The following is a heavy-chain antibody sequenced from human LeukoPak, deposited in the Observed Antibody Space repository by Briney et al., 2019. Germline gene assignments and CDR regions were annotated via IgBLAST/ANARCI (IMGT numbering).Heavy chain of an antibody. Sequence: SVKVSCKASGGTFSSYAISWVRQAPGQGLEWMGGIIPIFGTANYAQKFQGRVTITADESASTAYMELSSLRSEDTAVYYCARAYVWGSYRLNWFDPWGQGTLVTVSS. CDR1: GGTFSSYA. V-gene: IGHV1-69*13. CDR3: ARAYVWGSYRLNWFDP. J-gene: IGHJ5*02. D-gene: IGHD3-16*02. CDR2: IIPIFGTA.